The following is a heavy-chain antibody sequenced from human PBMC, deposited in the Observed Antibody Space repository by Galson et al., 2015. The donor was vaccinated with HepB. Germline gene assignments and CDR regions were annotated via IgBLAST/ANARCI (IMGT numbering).Heavy chain of an antibody. CDR1: WGSLSSNNYF. V-gene: IGHV4-31*03. J-gene: IGHJ3*02. D-gene: IGHD2-21*01. CDR3: AREVNVAGATDGFDI. Sequence: TPSPPCRVFWGSLSSNNYFWSLVRQHPEKGLGWIGYISDNGGNYSNPSLKSRVRMSKETAKKPLSPKLTSVTAADTAVYYCAREVNVAGATDGFDIWGQGTLVTVSS. CDR2: ISDNGGN.